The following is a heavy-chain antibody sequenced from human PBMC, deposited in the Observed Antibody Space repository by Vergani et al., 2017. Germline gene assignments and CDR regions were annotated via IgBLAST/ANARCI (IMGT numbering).Heavy chain of an antibody. CDR1: GYTFTSYD. Sequence: QVQLVQSGAEVKKPGASVKVSCKASGYTFTSYDINWVRQATGQGLEWMGWMNPNSGNTGYAQKFQGRVTITRNTSISTAYMEMSSLRSEDTAVYYCASGQDTPLRLGYCSGGRCYSYYVMDVWGQGTTVTGSS. V-gene: IGHV1-8*03. J-gene: IGHJ6*02. D-gene: IGHD2-15*01. CDR3: ASGQDTPLRLGYCSGGRCYSYYVMDV. CDR2: MNPNSGNT.